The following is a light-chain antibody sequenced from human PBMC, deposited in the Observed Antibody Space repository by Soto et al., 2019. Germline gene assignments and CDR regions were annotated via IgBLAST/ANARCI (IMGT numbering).Light chain of an antibody. Sequence: DIHMTQSPSTLSASIGDRVTIPFRASQSISSWLAWYQQKPGKAPKLLIYKASSLESGVPSRFSGSGSGTEFTLTISSLQPDDFATYYCQQYNSYPWTFGQGTKVDI. CDR3: QQYNSYPWT. CDR1: QSISSW. CDR2: KAS. V-gene: IGKV1-5*03. J-gene: IGKJ1*01.